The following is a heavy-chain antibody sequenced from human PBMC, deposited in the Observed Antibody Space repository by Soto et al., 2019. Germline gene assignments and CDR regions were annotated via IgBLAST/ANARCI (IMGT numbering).Heavy chain of an antibody. D-gene: IGHD3-3*01. CDR3: ARVFYYDFWSGYYTLDY. CDR2: IDPSDSYT. V-gene: IGHV5-10-1*01. J-gene: IGHJ4*02. Sequence: GESLKISCKGSGYSFTSYWISWVRQMPGKGLEWMGRIDPSDSYTNYSPSFQGHVTISADKSISTAYLQWSSLKASDTAMYYCARVFYYDFWSGYYTLDYWGQGTLVTVSS. CDR1: GYSFTSYW.